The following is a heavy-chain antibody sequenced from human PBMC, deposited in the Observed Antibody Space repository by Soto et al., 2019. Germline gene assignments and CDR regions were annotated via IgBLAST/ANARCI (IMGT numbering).Heavy chain of an antibody. CDR1: GFTFSSYA. Sequence: DVQLLESGGGLVQPAGSLRLSCAASGFTFSSYAMGWVRQGPGKGLEWVAVVSIGGSTHYADSVRGRFTISRDNSKNTLSLQMNSLTAEDTGLYFCAKRRGAGGHFDYWGQGALVTVSS. CDR2: VSIGGST. D-gene: IGHD2-15*01. V-gene: IGHV3-23*01. CDR3: AKRRGAGGHFDY. J-gene: IGHJ4*02.